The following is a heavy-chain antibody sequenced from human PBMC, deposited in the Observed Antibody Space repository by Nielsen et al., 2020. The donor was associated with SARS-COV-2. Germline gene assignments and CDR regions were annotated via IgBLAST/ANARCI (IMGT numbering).Heavy chain of an antibody. Sequence: GGSLRLSCAASGFTFDDYAMHWVRQAPGKGLEWVSGISCNSGSIVYADSVKGRFNISRDNAKNSLYLQMNSLRAEDTALYYCGSGSDAFDIWGQGTMVTVSS. J-gene: IGHJ3*02. CDR1: GFTFDDYA. V-gene: IGHV3-9*01. CDR3: GSGSDAFDI. D-gene: IGHD3-10*01. CDR2: ISCNSGSI.